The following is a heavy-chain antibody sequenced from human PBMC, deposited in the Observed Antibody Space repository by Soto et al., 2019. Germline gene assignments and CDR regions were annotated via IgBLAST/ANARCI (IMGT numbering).Heavy chain of an antibody. D-gene: IGHD1-26*01. CDR3: ATPGTILVY. Sequence: RSLSCTSSRFSFRGYEMNWVRQAPGKGLEWVSYISSSGSTIYYADSVKGRFTISRDNAKNSLYLQMNSLRAEDTAVYYCATPGTILVYWGQGTMVTVSS. CDR2: ISSSGSTI. CDR1: RFSFRGYE. V-gene: IGHV3-48*03. J-gene: IGHJ4*02.